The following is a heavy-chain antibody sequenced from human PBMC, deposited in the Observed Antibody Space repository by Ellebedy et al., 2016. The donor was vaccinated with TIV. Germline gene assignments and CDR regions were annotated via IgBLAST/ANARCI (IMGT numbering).Heavy chain of an antibody. D-gene: IGHD1-14*01. CDR3: ARGKSGTYIHHAFDS. V-gene: IGHV3-23*01. CDR1: GFTFSSYA. J-gene: IGHJ4*02. Sequence: PGGSLRLSCEASGFTFSSYAMNWVRQAPGKGLEWVSGFGVSGNTAYYADSVKGRFTISRDNSENALYLQMNSLRAEDTAIYHCARGKSGTYIHHAFDSWGQGTLVTVSS. CDR2: FGVSGNTA.